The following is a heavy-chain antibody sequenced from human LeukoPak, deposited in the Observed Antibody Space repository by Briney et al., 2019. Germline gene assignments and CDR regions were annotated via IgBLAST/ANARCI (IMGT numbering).Heavy chain of an antibody. D-gene: IGHD4-17*01. CDR2: INPNSGGT. CDR3: ARAAAYGDYGTLDY. CDR1: GYTFTGYY. Sequence: ASVKVSCKASGYTFTGYYMHWVRQAPGQGLGWMGWINPNSGGTNYAQKFQGRVTMTRDTSISTAYMELSRLRSDDTAVYYCARAAAYGDYGTLDYWGQGTLVTVSS. V-gene: IGHV1-2*02. J-gene: IGHJ4*02.